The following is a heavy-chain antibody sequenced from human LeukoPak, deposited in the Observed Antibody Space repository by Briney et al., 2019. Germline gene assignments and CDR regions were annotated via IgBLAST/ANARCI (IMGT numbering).Heavy chain of an antibody. J-gene: IGHJ5*02. V-gene: IGHV3-64D*09. D-gene: IGHD3-16*01. CDR1: GFTFSSDA. CDR3: VKGLVLADDYFDP. Sequence: AGGSLRLSCSASGFTFSSDAMHWVRQAPGKGLEYVSGISNNADRTYYADSVKGRFTISRDNSKNTLYLQMSSLRPEDTAVYYCVKGLVLADDYFDPWGQGTLVTVSS. CDR2: ISNNADRT.